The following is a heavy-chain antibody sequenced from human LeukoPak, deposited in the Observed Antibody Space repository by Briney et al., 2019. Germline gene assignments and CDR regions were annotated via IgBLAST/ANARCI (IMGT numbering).Heavy chain of an antibody. V-gene: IGHV1-24*01. CDR3: ATIELRNFDWLVFDY. Sequence: EASVKVSCKVSGYFLTELPMHWVRQAPGKGLEWVGGFDPEEREEIYAQKFQGRVTMTEDTSTHTAYMELTGLRSDDTAVYYCATIELRNFDWLVFDYWGQGTLLSVSS. D-gene: IGHD3-9*01. CDR2: FDPEEREE. CDR1: GYFLTELP. J-gene: IGHJ4*02.